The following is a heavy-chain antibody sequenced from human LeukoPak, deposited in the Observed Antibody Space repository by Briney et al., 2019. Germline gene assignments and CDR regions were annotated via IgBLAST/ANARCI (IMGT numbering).Heavy chain of an antibody. Sequence: ASVKVSCKASGYSFSGYFMHWVRQAPGQGPEWMGWINANSGDTKSAQRFQDRVTMTRDTSISTAFMELRRLRSDDTAVYYCASQDTILGVVFQNYWGQRTLVTVSS. CDR2: INANSGDT. V-gene: IGHV1-2*02. J-gene: IGHJ4*02. D-gene: IGHD3-3*01. CDR3: ASQDTILGVVFQNY. CDR1: GYSFSGYF.